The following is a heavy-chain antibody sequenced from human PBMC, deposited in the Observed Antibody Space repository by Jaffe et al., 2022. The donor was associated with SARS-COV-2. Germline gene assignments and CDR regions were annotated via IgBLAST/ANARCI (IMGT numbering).Heavy chain of an antibody. V-gene: IGHV2-5*02. CDR1: GFSLSTSGVG. CDR2: IYWDDDK. Sequence: QITLKESGPTLVKPTQTLTLTCTFSGFSLSTSGVGVGWIRQPPGKALEWLALIYWDDDKRYSPSLIHRLTITKDTSKNQVVLTMTNMDPVDTATYYCTHTIYASGSLYYFDYWGQGTLVTVSS. CDR3: THTIYASGSLYYFDY. D-gene: IGHD3-10*01. J-gene: IGHJ4*02.